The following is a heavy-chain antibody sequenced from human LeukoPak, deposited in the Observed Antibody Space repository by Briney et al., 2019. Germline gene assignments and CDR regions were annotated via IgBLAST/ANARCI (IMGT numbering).Heavy chain of an antibody. D-gene: IGHD3-10*01. CDR3: ARVYGSGSYYTVFDY. J-gene: IGHJ4*02. CDR2: INPKTGGT. Sequence: GASVKVSCKASGYTVTDYYFHWLRQAPGQGLEWMGWINPKTGGTKFLQKFQGRVTMTRDTSISTAYMELSRLTDDDTAVYYCARVYGSGSYYTVFDYWGQGTLVTVSS. CDR1: GYTVTDYY. V-gene: IGHV1-2*02.